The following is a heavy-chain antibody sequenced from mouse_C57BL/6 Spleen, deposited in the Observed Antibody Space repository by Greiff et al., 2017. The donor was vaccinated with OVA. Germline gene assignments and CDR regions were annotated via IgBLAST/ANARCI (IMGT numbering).Heavy chain of an antibody. CDR3: ARDYRVDY. D-gene: IGHD2-14*01. J-gene: IGHJ2*01. CDR2: INPNNGGT. CDR1: GYTFTDYY. V-gene: IGHV1-26*01. Sequence: VQLQQSGPELVKPGASVKISCKASGYTFTDYYMNWVKQSHGKSLEWIGDINPNNGGTSYNQKFKGKATLTVDKSSSTAYMELRSLTSEDSAVYYCARDYRVDYWGQGTTLTVSS.